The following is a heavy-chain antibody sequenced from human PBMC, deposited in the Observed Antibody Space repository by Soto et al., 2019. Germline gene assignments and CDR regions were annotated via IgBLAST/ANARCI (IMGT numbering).Heavy chain of an antibody. J-gene: IGHJ6*02. CDR3: ARVNKELYYGSTPDYYYYSGMDV. CDR1: GYTFTGYY. D-gene: IGHD3-10*01. V-gene: IGHV1-2*04. CDR2: INPNSGGT. Sequence: GASVKVSCKASGYTFTGYYMHWVRQAPGQGLEWMGWINPNSGGTNYAQKFQGWVTMTRDTSISTAYMELSRLRSDDTAVYYCARVNKELYYGSTPDYYYYSGMDVWGQGTTVTVSS.